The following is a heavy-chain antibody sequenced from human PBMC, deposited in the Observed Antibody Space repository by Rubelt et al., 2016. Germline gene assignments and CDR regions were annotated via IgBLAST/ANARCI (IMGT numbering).Heavy chain of an antibody. CDR3: ARDQLALYAFDI. CDR1: GFTFTSSA. V-gene: IGHV1-58*02. CDR2: IVVGSGNT. D-gene: IGHD1-1*01. Sequence: QMQLVQSGPEVKKPGTSVKVSCKASGFTFTSSAMQWVRQARGQRLEWIGWIVVGSGNTNYAQKFQERVTMTRDMSTSTAYMELRSLRSDDTAVYFCARDQLALYAFDIWGQGTMVTVSS. J-gene: IGHJ3*02.